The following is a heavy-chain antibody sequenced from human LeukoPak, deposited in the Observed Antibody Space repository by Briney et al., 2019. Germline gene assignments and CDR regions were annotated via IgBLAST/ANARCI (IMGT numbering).Heavy chain of an antibody. CDR3: ARDGATIFGVVINWFDP. V-gene: IGHV1-2*02. Sequence: ASVKVSCKASGYTFTGYYMHWVRQAPGQGLEWMGWINPNSGGTNYAQKFQGRVTMTRDTSISTAHMELSSLRSDDTAVYYCARDGATIFGVVINWFDPWGQGTLVTVSS. CDR1: GYTFTGYY. J-gene: IGHJ5*02. CDR2: INPNSGGT. D-gene: IGHD3-3*01.